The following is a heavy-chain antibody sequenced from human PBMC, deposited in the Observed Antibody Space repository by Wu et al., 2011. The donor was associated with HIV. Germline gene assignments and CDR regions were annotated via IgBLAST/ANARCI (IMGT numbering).Heavy chain of an antibody. D-gene: IGHD4-23*01. CDR3: ARVIGTVAANWVDP. CDR1: GYNFAGYY. V-gene: IGHV1-2*02. Sequence: QVQLLQSGTDMKKPGASVKVSCKASGYNFAGYYMHWVRLAPGQGLEWMGWINPNFGGTNYAPKFQGRVSMTRDTSINTVYMELSRLKSDDTAVYYCARVIGTVAANWVDPWGQGTLVTVSS. J-gene: IGHJ5*02. CDR2: INPNFGGT.